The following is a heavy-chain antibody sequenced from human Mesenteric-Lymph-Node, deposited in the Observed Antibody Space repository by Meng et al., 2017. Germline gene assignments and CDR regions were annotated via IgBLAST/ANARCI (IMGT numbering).Heavy chain of an antibody. CDR1: GDSINSGSYC. Sequence: SETLSLTCTVSGDSINSGSYCWTWIRQPAGKGLEWIGRIYTSGSTNYSPSLKSRVTISLDTSKNQFSLKLSSVTAADSAVYYCARESSITAPGDYWGQGALVTVSS. V-gene: IGHV4-61*02. CDR2: IYTSGST. J-gene: IGHJ4*02. CDR3: ARESSITAPGDY. D-gene: IGHD6-13*01.